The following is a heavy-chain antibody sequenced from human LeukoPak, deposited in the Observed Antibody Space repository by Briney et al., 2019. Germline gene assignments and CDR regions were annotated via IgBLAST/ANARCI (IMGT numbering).Heavy chain of an antibody. CDR2: VGSDGVNT. J-gene: IGHJ4*02. V-gene: IGHV3-23*01. Sequence: GGSLRLSCTASGFTFSTYGMSWVRQAPGKGLEWVSAVGSDGVNTAYADSVKGRFTISRDNSKNTLFLQVNSLRAEDTALYYCATVVTTTPDYWGQGTLVTVSS. CDR1: GFTFSTYG. D-gene: IGHD2-21*02. CDR3: ATVVTTTPDY.